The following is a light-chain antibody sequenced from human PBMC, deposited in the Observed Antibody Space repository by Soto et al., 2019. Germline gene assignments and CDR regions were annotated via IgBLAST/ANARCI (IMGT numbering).Light chain of an antibody. CDR2: DTS. CDR1: TGAVTSGHS. V-gene: IGLV7-46*01. CDR3: LVSYSGARRF. Sequence: QAVVTQEPSLTVSPGGTVTLTCGSSTGAVTSGHSPYWFQQKPGQAPRTLISDTSKKYSWTPARFSGSLLGDKAVLTLSGAQPEDEADYYCLVSYSGARRFFGTGTKVTVL. J-gene: IGLJ1*01.